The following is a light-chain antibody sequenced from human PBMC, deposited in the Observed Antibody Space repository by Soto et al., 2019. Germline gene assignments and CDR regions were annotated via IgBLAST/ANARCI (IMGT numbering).Light chain of an antibody. CDR1: QTVGSAY. Sequence: EIVLTQSPGALSLSPGERATLSCRASQTVGSAYLAWYKHKAGQAPRLLIYGTSSRATGIPDRFSGSGSGTDFTLTISRLEPEDFAVYYCQHFGSSQITFGQGTRLEIK. J-gene: IGKJ5*01. V-gene: IGKV3-20*01. CDR3: QHFGSSQIT. CDR2: GTS.